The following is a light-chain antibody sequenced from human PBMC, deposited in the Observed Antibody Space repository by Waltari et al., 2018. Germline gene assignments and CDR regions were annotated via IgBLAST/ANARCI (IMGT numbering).Light chain of an antibody. CDR1: QTISTY. CDR3: QQXLSXXXVT. CDR2: GAS. Sequence: DIQMTQSPSSLSASXGDRVTITCRASQTISTYLNWYXPKPGKAPKLLIYGASSLESGVPSRFSGSGXGTDFXLTISSLQREDXATYXCQQXLSXXXVTFGGGTKVEX. J-gene: IGKJ4*01. V-gene: IGKV1-39*01.